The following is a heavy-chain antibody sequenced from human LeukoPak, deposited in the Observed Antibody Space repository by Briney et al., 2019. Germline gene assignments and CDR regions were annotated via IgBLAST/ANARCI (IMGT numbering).Heavy chain of an antibody. D-gene: IGHD2-21*02. CDR3: ARVPLSCGGDCYSEAFYFDY. V-gene: IGHV4-59*01. CDR2: IYYSGST. J-gene: IGHJ4*02. Sequence: SETLPLTCTVSGGSISSYYWSWIRQPPGKGLEWIGYIYYSGSTNYNPSLKSRVTISVDTSKNQFSLKLSSVTAADTAVYYCARVPLSCGGDCYSEAFYFDYWGQGTLVTVSS. CDR1: GGSISSYY.